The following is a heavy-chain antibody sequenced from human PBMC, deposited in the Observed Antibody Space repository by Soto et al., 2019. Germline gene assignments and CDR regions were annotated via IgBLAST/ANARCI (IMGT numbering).Heavy chain of an antibody. V-gene: IGHV4-34*01. CDR2: INHSGST. Sequence: SETLSLTCAVYGASFSAYYWNWIRQPPGKGLEWIGEINHSGSTHYNPSLKGRVTISLDTSKKQFSLSLRSVTAADTAVYFCARGLSHDIVTSYVFDYWGQGTPVTVSS. CDR3: ARGLSHDIVTSYVFDY. J-gene: IGHJ4*02. D-gene: IGHD3-9*01. CDR1: GASFSAYY.